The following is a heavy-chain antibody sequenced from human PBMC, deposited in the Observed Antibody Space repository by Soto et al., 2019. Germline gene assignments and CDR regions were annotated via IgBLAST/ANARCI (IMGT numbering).Heavy chain of an antibody. V-gene: IGHV3-30-3*01. D-gene: IGHD1-20*01. Sequence: GGSLRLSCAASGFTFSSYAMHWVRQAPGKGLEWVAVISYDGSNKYYADSVKGRFTISRDNSKNTLYLQMNSLRAEDTAVYYCASDSVYPLDYWGQGTLVTVSS. CDR1: GFTFSSYA. CDR2: ISYDGSNK. CDR3: ASDSVYPLDY. J-gene: IGHJ4*02.